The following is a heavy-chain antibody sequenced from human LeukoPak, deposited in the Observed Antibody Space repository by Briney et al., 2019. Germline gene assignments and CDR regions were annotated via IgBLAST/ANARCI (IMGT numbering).Heavy chain of an antibody. V-gene: IGHV1-8*01. CDR2: MNPNSGNT. CDR1: GYTFTSYD. J-gene: IGHJ3*02. Sequence: GASVKVSCKASGYTFTSYDINWVRQATGQGLEWMGWMNPNSGNTGYAQKFQGRVTMTRNTSISTAYMELSSLRSEDTAVYYCAREPPGIAVAGPRTDDAFDIWGQGTMVTVSS. CDR3: AREPPGIAVAGPRTDDAFDI. D-gene: IGHD6-19*01.